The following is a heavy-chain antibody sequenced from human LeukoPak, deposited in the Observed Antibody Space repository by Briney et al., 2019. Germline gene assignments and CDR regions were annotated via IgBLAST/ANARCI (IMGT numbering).Heavy chain of an antibody. CDR1: GDSITRYY. D-gene: IGHD5/OR15-5a*01. CDR2: FYHSGST. Sequence: PSETLSLTCAVSGDSITRYYWSWIRQPPGKGLEWIGYFYHSGSTDSNPSLKSRVIIALDTSKRQFSLKLTSVAAADTAVYYCARGALRGFYAFFYMDVWGKGTTVTVSS. J-gene: IGHJ6*03. V-gene: IGHV4-59*01. CDR3: ARGALRGFYAFFYMDV.